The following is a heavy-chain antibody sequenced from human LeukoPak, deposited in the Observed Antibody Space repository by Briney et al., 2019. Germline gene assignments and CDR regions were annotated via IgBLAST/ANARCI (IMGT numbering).Heavy chain of an antibody. V-gene: IGHV1-2*02. CDR2: INPNSGGT. D-gene: IGHD6-13*01. J-gene: IGHJ4*02. Sequence: ASVKVSCKASGYTFTGYYMHWVRQAPGQGLEWMGWINPNSGGTNYAQKFQGRVTMTRDTSISTAYMELSRLRSDDTAVYYCARAPRIAAAGGGFDYWGQGTLVTVSS. CDR3: ARAPRIAAAGGGFDY. CDR1: GYTFTGYY.